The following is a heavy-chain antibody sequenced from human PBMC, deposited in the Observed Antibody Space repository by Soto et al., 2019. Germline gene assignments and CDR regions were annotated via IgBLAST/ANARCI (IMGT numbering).Heavy chain of an antibody. CDR3: ARACARSTSCHLV. V-gene: IGHV1-18*01. Sequence: ASVKVSCKASGYSFTSYGISWVRQAPGQGLEWMGWISGYNGDTNYAPKRQGSVTMTTDTSTSTAYMDLRSLRSDDTAVYFCARACARSTSCHLVWGQGTMVTVSS. CDR2: ISGYNGDT. D-gene: IGHD2-2*01. CDR1: GYSFTSYG. J-gene: IGHJ3*01.